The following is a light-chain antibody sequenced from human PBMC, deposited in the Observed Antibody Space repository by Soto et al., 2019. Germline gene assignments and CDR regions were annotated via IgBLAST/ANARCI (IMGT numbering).Light chain of an antibody. CDR1: SSNIGNNA. J-gene: IGLJ3*02. CDR2: YDH. CDR3: AAWDDSLNGPV. Sequence: QSVLTQPPSVSAAPRQRVTISCSGGSSNIGNNAVNWYQQLPGKAPKLLIYYDHLLPSGVSARFSGSRSGASASLAISGLQSEDEADYYCAAWDDSLNGPVFGGGTQLTVL. V-gene: IGLV1-36*01.